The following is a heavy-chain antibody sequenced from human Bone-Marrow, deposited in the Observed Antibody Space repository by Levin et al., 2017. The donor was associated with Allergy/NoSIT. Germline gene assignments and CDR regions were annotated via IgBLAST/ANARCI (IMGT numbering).Heavy chain of an antibody. D-gene: IGHD3-22*01. CDR3: AGYDTSGYHSPFDY. J-gene: IGHJ4*02. CDR1: GLIFSNYA. CDR2: ISGSGSNT. Sequence: GGSLRPSCAASGLIFSNYAMNWVRQAPGKGLEWVSQISGSGSNTHYADSVRGRFTFSRDNSNNTVYLQMNSLRADDTAVYYCAGYDTSGYHSPFDYWGQGTLVTVSS. V-gene: IGHV3-23*01.